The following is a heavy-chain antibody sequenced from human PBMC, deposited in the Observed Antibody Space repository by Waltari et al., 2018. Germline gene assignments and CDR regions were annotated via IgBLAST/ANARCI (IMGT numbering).Heavy chain of an antibody. V-gene: IGHV3-48*03. J-gene: IGHJ4*02. Sequence: EVQLVESGGGLVQTGGSLRLSCAASGFTFSSYEMNWVRQAPGKGLGWVSYISRCGSNIFYAGSVKGRFTISRDNAKNSLYLQMNSLRVEDTAVYYCTRERSVTGKGNLDYWGQGTLVTVSS. CDR1: GFTFSSYE. CDR3: TRERSVTGKGNLDY. CDR2: ISRCGSNI. D-gene: IGHD3-10*01.